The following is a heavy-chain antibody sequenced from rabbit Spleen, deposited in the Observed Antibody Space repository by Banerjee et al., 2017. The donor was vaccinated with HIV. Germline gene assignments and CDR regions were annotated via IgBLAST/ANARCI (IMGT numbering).Heavy chain of an antibody. CDR3: ARNYVNAFDP. D-gene: IGHD1-1*01. V-gene: IGHV1S45*01. CDR2: IDTNDGDT. J-gene: IGHJ2*01. CDR1: GFSFSSNW. Sequence: LKESGGGLVKPGGTLTLTCTVSGFSFSSNWICWVRQAPGKGLEWIACIDTNDGDTDYANWPKGRFTISKTSSTTVTLQMTSLTAADTATYFCARNYVNAFDPWGPGTLVTVS.